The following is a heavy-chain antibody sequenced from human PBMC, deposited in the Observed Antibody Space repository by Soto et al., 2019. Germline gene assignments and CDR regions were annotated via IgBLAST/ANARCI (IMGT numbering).Heavy chain of an antibody. Sequence: SQTLSLTCAISGDSVSSNSAAWNWIRQSPSRGLEWLGRTYYSSKWSTDYALSVKSRITINADTSKNQFSLQLNSVTPEVTAVYFCARGYCSGGSCLDFDFWGQGTLVTVSS. J-gene: IGHJ4*01. CDR1: GDSVSSNSAA. CDR3: ARGYCSGGSCLDFDF. CDR2: TYYSSKWST. V-gene: IGHV6-1*01. D-gene: IGHD2-15*01.